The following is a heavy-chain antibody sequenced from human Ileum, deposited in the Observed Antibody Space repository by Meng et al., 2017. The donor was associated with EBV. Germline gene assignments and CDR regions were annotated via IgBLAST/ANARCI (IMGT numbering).Heavy chain of an antibody. J-gene: IGHJ4*02. CDR2: ICYTDYT. Sequence: LLLQESGPGLVKPSETLSLTCSVSGGSISSSYSCWGWIRQPPGKGLEWIQSICYTDYTYYNPSLKSRVTISADKSKNQFSLRLNSLTAADTAVYYCAMGPDYAKTGYWGQGTLVTVSS. CDR3: AMGPDYAKTGY. V-gene: IGHV4-39*01. D-gene: IGHD4-17*01. CDR1: GGSISSSYSC.